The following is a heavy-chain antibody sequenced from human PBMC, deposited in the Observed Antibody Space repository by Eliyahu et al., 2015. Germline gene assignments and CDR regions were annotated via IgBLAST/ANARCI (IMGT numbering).Heavy chain of an antibody. J-gene: IGHJ5*02. Sequence: EVQLVQSGGGLVQPGGSLKLSCAASGFPFSGSAVHWXRQASGKGLEWIGRIRSTTNNYATTYAASLKGRFTISRDDSESTAYLQMNSLKTEDTAVYYCICEIVGGRPWGQGTLVTVSS. CDR3: ICEIVGGRP. V-gene: IGHV3-73*01. CDR2: IRSTTNNYAT. D-gene: IGHD1-26*01. CDR1: GFPFSGSA.